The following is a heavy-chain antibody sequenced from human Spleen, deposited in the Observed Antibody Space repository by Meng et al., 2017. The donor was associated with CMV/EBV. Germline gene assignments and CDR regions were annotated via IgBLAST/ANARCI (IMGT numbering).Heavy chain of an antibody. CDR1: GGSISGYY. Sequence: SGGSISGYYWSWIRQPPGKGLEWIAYIHYTGGTNYHPSLKSRVTISADTSKNQFSLKLSSVTAADTAVYYCARDSGLGSSVVGWFDPWGQGTLVTVSS. D-gene: IGHD2-15*01. CDR3: ARDSGLGSSVVGWFDP. V-gene: IGHV4-59*01. J-gene: IGHJ5*02. CDR2: IHYTGGT.